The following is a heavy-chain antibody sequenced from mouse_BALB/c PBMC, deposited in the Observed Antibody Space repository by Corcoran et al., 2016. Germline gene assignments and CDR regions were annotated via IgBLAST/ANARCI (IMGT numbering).Heavy chain of an antibody. J-gene: IGHJ3*01. CDR2: INTYTGEP. Sequence: QIQLVQSGPELKKPGETVKISCKASGYTFTNYGMNWVKQAPGKGLKWMGWINTYTGEPTYADDFKGRFAFSLETSASTAYLQINNLKNEDMATYFCARRLYGSSYGFAYWGQGTLVTVSA. V-gene: IGHV9-1*02. D-gene: IGHD1-1*01. CDR1: GYTFTNYG. CDR3: ARRLYGSSYGFAY.